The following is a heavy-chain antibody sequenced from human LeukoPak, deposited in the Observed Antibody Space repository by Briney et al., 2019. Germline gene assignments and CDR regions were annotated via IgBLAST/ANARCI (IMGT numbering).Heavy chain of an antibody. CDR3: ARQTLGWLEYSSPFDY. V-gene: IGHV4-39*01. D-gene: IGHD6-6*01. J-gene: IGHJ4*02. CDR2: IYYSGST. Sequence: SETLSLTCTVSGGSISSSSYYWGWIRQPPGKGLEWIGSIYYSGSTYYNPSLKSRVTISVDTSKNQFSLKLSSVTAADTAVYYCARQTLGWLEYSSPFDYWGQVTLVTVSS. CDR1: GGSISSSSYY.